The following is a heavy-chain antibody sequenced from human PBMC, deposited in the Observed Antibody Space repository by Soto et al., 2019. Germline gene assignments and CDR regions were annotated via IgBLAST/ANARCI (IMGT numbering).Heavy chain of an antibody. D-gene: IGHD6-13*01. CDR3: ARGPGIAAAGTDYYYGMDV. CDR1: GFTVSSNY. CDR2: IYSGGST. Sequence: GGSLRLSCAASGFTVSSNYMSWVRQAPGKGLEWVSVIYSGGSTYYADSVKGRFTISRDNSKNTLYLQMNSLRAEDTAVYYCARGPGIAAAGTDYYYGMDVWGQGTTVTVSS. J-gene: IGHJ6*02. V-gene: IGHV3-53*01.